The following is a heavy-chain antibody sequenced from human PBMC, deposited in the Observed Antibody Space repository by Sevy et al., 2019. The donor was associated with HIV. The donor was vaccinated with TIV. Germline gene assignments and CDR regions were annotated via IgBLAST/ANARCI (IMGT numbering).Heavy chain of an antibody. CDR3: AREGCSRPQDY. CDR1: GFAFHEYS. D-gene: IGHD2-8*01. V-gene: IGHV3-23*01. Sequence: GGSLRLSCAASGFAFHEYSMSWIRQAPGKGLEWVATLSFGCGKINYADSVKGRFTISRDNSKNTFYLQMDNLRVEDTALYYCAREGCSRPQDYWGQGTRVTVSS. J-gene: IGHJ4*02. CDR2: LSFGCGKI.